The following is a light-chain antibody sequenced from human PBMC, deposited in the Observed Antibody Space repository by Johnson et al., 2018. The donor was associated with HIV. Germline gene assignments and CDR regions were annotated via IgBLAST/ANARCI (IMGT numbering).Light chain of an antibody. CDR1: SSNIGNNY. J-gene: IGLJ1*01. Sequence: QSVLTQPPSVSAAPGQKVTISCSGSSSNIGNNYVSWYQQLPGTAPKLLIYDNNKRPSGIPDRFSGSKSGTSATLGITGLQTGDEADDYCGTWDSSLSAFYAFGPGTKVTVL. V-gene: IGLV1-51*01. CDR3: GTWDSSLSAFYA. CDR2: DNN.